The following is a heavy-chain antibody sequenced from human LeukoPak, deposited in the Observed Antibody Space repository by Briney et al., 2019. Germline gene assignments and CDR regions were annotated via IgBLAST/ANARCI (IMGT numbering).Heavy chain of an antibody. Sequence: GGSLRLSCAASGFTFSRSWMTWVRQAPGKGLEFVANINQGGSVKNYVDFVRGRFTISRDNAKNSLYLQMNSLRAEDTAVYYCAKDLTMIVVVSVDYWGQGTLVTVSS. CDR2: INQGGSVK. CDR1: GFTFSRSW. V-gene: IGHV3-7*01. J-gene: IGHJ4*02. CDR3: AKDLTMIVVVSVDY. D-gene: IGHD3-22*01.